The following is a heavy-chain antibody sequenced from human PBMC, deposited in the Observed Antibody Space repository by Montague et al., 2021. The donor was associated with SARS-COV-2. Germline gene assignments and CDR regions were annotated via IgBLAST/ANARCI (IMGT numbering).Heavy chain of an antibody. CDR3: ARDYDSSGYLPSYFDY. Sequence: SLRLSCAASGFTFSSYSMNWTRQAPGKGLEWVSSISSSSSYIYYADSVKGRFTISRDNAKNSLYLQMNSLRAEDTAVYYCARDYDSSGYLPSYFDYWGQGTLVTVSS. J-gene: IGHJ4*02. CDR2: ISSSSSYI. CDR1: GFTFSSYS. V-gene: IGHV3-21*01. D-gene: IGHD3-22*01.